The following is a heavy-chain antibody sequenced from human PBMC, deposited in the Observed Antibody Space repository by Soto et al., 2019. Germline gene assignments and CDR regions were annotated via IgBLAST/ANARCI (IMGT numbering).Heavy chain of an antibody. CDR1: GFSLSNARMD. Sequence: SGPTLVNPTETLTLTCTVSGFSLSNARMDVSWIRQPPGKALEWLAHIFSNDEKSYSTSLKSRLTISKDTSKSQVVLTMTNMDPVDTATYYCARIRGIAAYYYYYMDVWGKGTTVTVSS. D-gene: IGHD6-25*01. J-gene: IGHJ6*03. V-gene: IGHV2-26*01. CDR3: ARIRGIAAYYYYYMDV. CDR2: IFSNDEK.